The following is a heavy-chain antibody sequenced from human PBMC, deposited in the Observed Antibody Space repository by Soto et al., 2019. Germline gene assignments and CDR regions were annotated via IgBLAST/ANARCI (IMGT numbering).Heavy chain of an antibody. J-gene: IGHJ4*02. CDR2: INAGNGNT. V-gene: IGHV1-3*01. Sequence: ASVKVSCKASGYTFTSYAMHWVRQAPGQRLEWVGWINAGNGNTKYSQKFQGRVTITRDTSASTAHMELSSLRSEDTAVYYCASKAGDYVDYFDYWGQGTLVTVSS. CDR1: GYTFTSYA. CDR3: ASKAGDYVDYFDY. D-gene: IGHD4-17*01.